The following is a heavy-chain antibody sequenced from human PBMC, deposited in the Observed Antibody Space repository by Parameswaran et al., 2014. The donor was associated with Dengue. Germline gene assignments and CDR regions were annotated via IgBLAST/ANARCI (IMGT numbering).Heavy chain of an antibody. D-gene: IGHD1-1*01. CDR2: ISGSGGST. CDR3: AKMEPWDNYFDY. V-gene: IGHV3-23*01. Sequence: RWIRQPPGKGLEWVSAISGSGGSTYYADSVKGRFTISRDNSKNTLYLQMNSLRAEDTAVYYCAKMEPWDNYFDYWGQGTLVTVSS. J-gene: IGHJ4*02.